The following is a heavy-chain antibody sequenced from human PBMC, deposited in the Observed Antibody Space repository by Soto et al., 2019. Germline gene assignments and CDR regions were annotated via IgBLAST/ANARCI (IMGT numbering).Heavy chain of an antibody. CDR3: VRDTYYYHSSGPAPFEY. CDR1: GYSFTTYG. V-gene: IGHV1-18*01. Sequence: QIQLVQSGTEVKRSGASVKVSCKTSGYSFTTYGLSWVRQAPGRGLEWVGWISGYNGNTNYAQKFQGTVILTTDTPTTTGYMEIKGLSSDDTAVYYCVRDTYYYHSSGPAPFEYWGQGTQVTVSS. D-gene: IGHD3-22*01. J-gene: IGHJ4*02. CDR2: ISGYNGNT.